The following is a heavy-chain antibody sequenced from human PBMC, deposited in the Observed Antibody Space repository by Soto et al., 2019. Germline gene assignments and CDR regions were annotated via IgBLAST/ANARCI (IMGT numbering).Heavy chain of an antibody. CDR2: IIPIFGTA. CDR1: GGTFSSYA. CDR3: VRARITMVRGRSYYGMDV. J-gene: IGHJ6*02. Sequence: QVQLVQSGAEVKKPGSSVKVSCKASGGTFSSYAISWVRQAPGQGLERMGGIIPIFGTANYAQKFQGRVTIAADESTSTAYMELSSLRSEDTAVYYCVRARITMVRGRSYYGMDVWGQGTTVTVSS. D-gene: IGHD3-10*01. V-gene: IGHV1-69*01.